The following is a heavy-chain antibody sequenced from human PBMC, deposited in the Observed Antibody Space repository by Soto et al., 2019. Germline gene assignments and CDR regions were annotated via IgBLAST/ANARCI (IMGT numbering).Heavy chain of an antibody. Sequence: EVQLVQSGGGLVQPGGSLKLSCAASGFTFSGSPVHWVRQASGEGLQWVGRIRSKANDYATTYIASVKGRFTISRDDSSNTAYLQMSDLKTEDTAVYYCTGGYCTGGTCYSGYFQHWGQGALVTVFS. V-gene: IGHV3-73*02. D-gene: IGHD2-15*01. CDR3: TGGYCTGGTCYSGYFQH. J-gene: IGHJ1*01. CDR1: GFTFSGSP. CDR2: IRSKANDYAT.